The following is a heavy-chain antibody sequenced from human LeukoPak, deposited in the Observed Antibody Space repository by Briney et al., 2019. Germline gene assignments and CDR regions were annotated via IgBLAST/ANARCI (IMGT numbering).Heavy chain of an antibody. CDR2: ISSSSYI. D-gene: IGHD1-7*01. J-gene: IGHJ4*02. Sequence: GGSLRLSCAASGFTFSSYSMNWVRQAPGKGLEWVSSISSSSYIYYADSVKSRFTISRDNAKNSLYLQMNSLRAEDTAVYYCARVRVKGNYLAPGYRGQGTLVTVSS. V-gene: IGHV3-21*01. CDR3: ARVRVKGNYLAPGY. CDR1: GFTFSSYS.